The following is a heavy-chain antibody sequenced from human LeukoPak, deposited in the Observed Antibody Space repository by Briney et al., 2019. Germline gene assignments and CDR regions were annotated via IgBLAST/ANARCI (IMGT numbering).Heavy chain of an antibody. D-gene: IGHD3-22*01. Sequence: KPSEPLSLTCTVSGGPFSRGSYYCSWIRQPPGKGLVWFGYFYYSGSTNYNPSLRSRVTISVDTSKNQFSLKLSSVTAADTAVYYCASGDDSSGYYFSNENNSFDYWGQGTLVTVSS. V-gene: IGHV4-61*01. CDR2: FYYSGST. CDR1: GGPFSRGSYY. J-gene: IGHJ4*02. CDR3: ASGDDSSGYYFSNENNSFDY.